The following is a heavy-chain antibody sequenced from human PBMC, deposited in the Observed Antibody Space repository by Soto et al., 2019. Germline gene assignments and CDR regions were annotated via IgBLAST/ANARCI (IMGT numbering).Heavy chain of an antibody. J-gene: IGHJ6*02. CDR3: ARDRGYCTNGVCSRSGMDV. CDR2: IIPIFGTA. Sequence: QVQLVQSGAEVKKPGSSVKVSGKASGGTFSSYAISWVRQAPGQGLEWMGGIIPIFGTANYAQKFQGRVTITADESTSTAYMELSSLRSEDTAVYYCARDRGYCTNGVCSRSGMDVWGQGTTVTVSS. CDR1: GGTFSSYA. V-gene: IGHV1-69*12. D-gene: IGHD2-8*01.